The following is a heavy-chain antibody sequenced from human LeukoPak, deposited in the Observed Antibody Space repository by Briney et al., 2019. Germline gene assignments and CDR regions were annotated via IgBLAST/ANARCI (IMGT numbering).Heavy chain of an antibody. D-gene: IGHD3-22*01. J-gene: IGHJ4*02. CDR3: VRSGYYFDSSGYYMADY. CDR1: GFTFSSYW. V-gene: IGHV3-74*01. CDR2: ISSDGNTT. Sequence: PGGPLRLSCAASGFTFSSYWMHWVRQLPGKGLVWVSRISSDGNTTGYADSVKGRFTISRDNAKNTLFLQMNSLRAEDTAVYYCVRSGYYFDSSGYYMADYWGQGTLVTVSS.